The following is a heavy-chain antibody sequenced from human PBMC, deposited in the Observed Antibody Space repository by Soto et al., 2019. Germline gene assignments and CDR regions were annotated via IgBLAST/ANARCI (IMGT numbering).Heavy chain of an antibody. CDR2: IGTAGDT. CDR1: GFTFSSYD. CDR3: ARGYYGSGSYYPYNWFDP. J-gene: IGHJ5*02. V-gene: IGHV3-13*01. D-gene: IGHD3-10*01. Sequence: GSLRLSCAASGFTFSSYDMHWVRQATGKGLEWVSAIGTAGDTYYPGSVKGRFTISRENAKNSLYLQMNSLRAGDTAVYYCARGYYGSGSYYPYNWFDPWGQGTLVTVSS.